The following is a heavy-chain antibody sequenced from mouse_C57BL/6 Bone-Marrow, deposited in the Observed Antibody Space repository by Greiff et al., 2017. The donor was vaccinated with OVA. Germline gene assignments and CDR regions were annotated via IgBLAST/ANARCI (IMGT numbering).Heavy chain of an antibody. CDR2: IRSKSNNYAT. CDR1: GFSFNTYA. CDR3: VRDSHYFDY. V-gene: IGHV10-1*01. Sequence: EVQGVESGGGLVQPKGSLKLSCAASGFSFNTYAMNWVRQAPGKGLEWVARIRSKSNNYATYYADSVKDRFTISRDDSESMLYLQMNNLKTEDTAMYYCVRDSHYFDYWGQGTTLTVSS. J-gene: IGHJ2*01.